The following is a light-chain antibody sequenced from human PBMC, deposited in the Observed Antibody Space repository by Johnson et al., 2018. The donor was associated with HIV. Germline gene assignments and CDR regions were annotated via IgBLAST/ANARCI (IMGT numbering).Light chain of an antibody. Sequence: SVLTQPPSVSAAPGQKVTFSCSGSTSNIGNNDVSWYRHLPGTAPKLLIYDNNKRPSGIPDRFSGSKSGPSATLGITGLRTGDEADYYCGTWDSSLSAGVFGTGTKVTVL. CDR1: TSNIGNND. J-gene: IGLJ1*01. V-gene: IGLV1-51*01. CDR2: DNN. CDR3: GTWDSSLSAGV.